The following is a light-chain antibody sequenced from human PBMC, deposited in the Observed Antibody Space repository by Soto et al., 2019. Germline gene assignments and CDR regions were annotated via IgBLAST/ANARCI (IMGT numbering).Light chain of an antibody. V-gene: IGLV2-14*01. J-gene: IGLJ1*01. CDR3: SSYTSSSTFGYV. CDR2: EVS. CDR1: SSDVGGYNY. Sequence: QSVLTQPASVSGSPGQSITISCTGTSSDVGGYNYVSWYQQHPGKAPKLMIYEVSNRPSGVSNRFSGSKSGNTASLTISGLQAEDEADYYCSSYTSSSTFGYVFGTGTKVTVL.